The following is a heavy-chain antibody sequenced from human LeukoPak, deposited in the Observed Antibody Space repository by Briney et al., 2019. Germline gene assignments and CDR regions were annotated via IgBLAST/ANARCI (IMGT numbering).Heavy chain of an antibody. CDR2: IYTSGST. J-gene: IGHJ5*02. CDR3: ARSGYCSGGSCFWAFDP. CDR1: GGSISSYY. Sequence: SETLSLTCTVSGGSISSYYWSWIRQPAGKGLEWIGRIYTSGSTNYNPSLKSRVTMSVDTSKNQFSLKLSPVTAADTAVYYCARSGYCSGGSCFWAFDPWGQGTLVTVSS. D-gene: IGHD2-15*01. V-gene: IGHV4-4*07.